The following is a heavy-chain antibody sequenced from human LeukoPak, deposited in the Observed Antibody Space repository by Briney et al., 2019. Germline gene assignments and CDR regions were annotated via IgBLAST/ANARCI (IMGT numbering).Heavy chain of an antibody. D-gene: IGHD5-18*01. CDR3: ARGRNTGRQFYFDY. V-gene: IGHV3-23*01. J-gene: IGHJ4*02. Sequence: GGSLRLSCAASGFTFSSSGMGWVRQAPGKGLECVSPITGSGGSTSYTDSVKGRFTISRDNSRNTLYLQMNSLRAEDTAVYYCARGRNTGRQFYFDYWGQGTLVTVAS. CDR2: ITGSGGST. CDR1: GFTFSSSG.